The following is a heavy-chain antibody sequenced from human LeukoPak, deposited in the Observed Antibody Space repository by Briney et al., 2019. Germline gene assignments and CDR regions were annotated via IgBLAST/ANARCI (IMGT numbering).Heavy chain of an antibody. D-gene: IGHD6-19*01. Sequence: PGGSLRLSCAASGFTFSDYGMHWVRQAPGKGLEWVAFTRYDGTIHHYRGSVEGRFIISRDSSMNTLYLQMNSLRTGDTAVYYCVKDQAGGWGQGTLVTVSA. CDR2: TRYDGTIH. J-gene: IGHJ4*02. V-gene: IGHV3-30*02. CDR3: VKDQAGG. CDR1: GFTFSDYG.